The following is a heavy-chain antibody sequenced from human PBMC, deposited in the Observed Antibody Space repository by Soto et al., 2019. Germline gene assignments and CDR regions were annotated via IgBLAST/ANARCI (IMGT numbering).Heavy chain of an antibody. CDR2: IYSGENA. CDR1: GVTVTSNY. V-gene: IGHV3-53*01. J-gene: IGHJ3*02. Sequence: EVQLVQSGGVLVPPGGSLRLSCAGYGVTVTSNYMNWVRQAPGKGLEWVSVIYSGENAYYADSVAGRFTISRDNSKNTLYLQMNSLRVEDTAVYYCARDLDAFDTWGQGTTVIVSS. CDR3: ARDLDAFDT.